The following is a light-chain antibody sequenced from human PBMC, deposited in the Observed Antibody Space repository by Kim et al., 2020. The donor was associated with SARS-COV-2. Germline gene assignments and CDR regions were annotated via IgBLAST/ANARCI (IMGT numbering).Light chain of an antibody. V-gene: IGLV7-46*01. CDR1: TGDVTSGHF. CDR2: DVS. CDR3: LLYYSGPRV. J-gene: IGLJ3*02. Sequence: PGGTVTLTCASSTGDVTSGHFPYWFQQKPGRAPTTLIYDVSNKHSWTPARFSGSLLGGKAALTLSGAQPEDEAEYYCLLYYSGPRVFGGGTQLTVL.